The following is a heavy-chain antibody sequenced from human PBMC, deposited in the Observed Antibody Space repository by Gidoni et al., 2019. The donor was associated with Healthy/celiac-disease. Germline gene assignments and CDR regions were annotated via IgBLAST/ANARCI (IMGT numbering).Heavy chain of an antibody. CDR3: ARSEVVPAAPDY. Sequence: EVQLVESGGGLVTPGGSLRLSCAASGFPFSFYSMNWVRQAPGKGLEWVSSIGNTNGYIYYADSVNGRFTISRDNARNSLYLQMNSLRAEDTAVYFCARSEVVPAAPDYWGQGTLVTVSS. V-gene: IGHV3-21*01. CDR2: IGNTNGYI. CDR1: GFPFSFYS. J-gene: IGHJ4*02. D-gene: IGHD2-2*01.